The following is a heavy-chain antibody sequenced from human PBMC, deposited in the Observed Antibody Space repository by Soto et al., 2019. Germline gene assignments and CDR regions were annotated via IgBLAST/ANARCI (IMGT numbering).Heavy chain of an antibody. CDR1: GYTFTGYY. V-gene: IGHV1-2*02. CDR3: ARNANERYSSSWYPQNWFDP. J-gene: IGHJ5*02. Sequence: ASVKVSCKASGYTFTGYYMHCVRQAPGQGLEWMGWINPNSGGTNYAQKFQGRVTMTRDTSISTAYMELSRLRSDDTAVYYCARNANERYSSSWYPQNWFDPWGQGTLVTVSS. D-gene: IGHD6-13*01. CDR2: INPNSGGT.